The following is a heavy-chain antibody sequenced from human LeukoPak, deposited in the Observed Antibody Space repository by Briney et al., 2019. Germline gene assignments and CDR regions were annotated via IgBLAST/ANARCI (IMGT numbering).Heavy chain of an antibody. J-gene: IGHJ4*02. D-gene: IGHD3-22*01. CDR3: ARDYYYDSSGYMTAY. CDR2: IYYSGST. V-gene: IGHV4-30-4*08. Sequence: PSQTLSLTCTVSGGSISSGDYYWSWIRQPPGKGLEWIGYIYYSGSTYYNPSLKSGVTISIDTSKNQFSVKRSSVTAADTAVYYCARDYYYDSSGYMTAYWGQGTLVTVSS. CDR1: GGSISSGDYY.